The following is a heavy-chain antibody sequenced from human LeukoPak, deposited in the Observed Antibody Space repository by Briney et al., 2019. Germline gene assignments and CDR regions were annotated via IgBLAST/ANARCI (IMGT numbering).Heavy chain of an antibody. V-gene: IGHV1-69*05. CDR2: IIPIFGTA. CDR1: GGTFSSYA. Sequence: SVKVSXKASGGTFSSYAISWMRQAPGQGLEWMGGIIPIFGTANYAQKFQGRVTITTDESTSTAYMELSSLRSEDTAVYYCAREDGYSYGGFDLWGRGTLVTVSS. CDR3: AREDGYSYGGFDL. J-gene: IGHJ2*01. D-gene: IGHD5-18*01.